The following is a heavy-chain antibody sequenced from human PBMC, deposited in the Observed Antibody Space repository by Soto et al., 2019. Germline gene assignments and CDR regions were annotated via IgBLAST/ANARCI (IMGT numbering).Heavy chain of an antibody. CDR1: GGSISSYY. CDR3: ARRYGDCFDY. V-gene: IGHV4-59*08. Sequence: SETLXLTWTVSGGSISSYYWSWIRQPPGKGLEWIGYIYYSGSTNYNPSLKSRVTISVDTSKNQFSLKLSSVTAADTAVYYCARRYGDCFDYWGQGTLVTVSS. CDR2: IYYSGST. J-gene: IGHJ4*02. D-gene: IGHD4-17*01.